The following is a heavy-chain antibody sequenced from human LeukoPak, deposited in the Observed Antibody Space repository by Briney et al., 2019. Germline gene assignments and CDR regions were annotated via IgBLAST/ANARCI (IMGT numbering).Heavy chain of an antibody. CDR3: AREITFGGVIVYEPLY. V-gene: IGHV3-30*02. CDR2: IRYDGSNK. J-gene: IGHJ4*02. D-gene: IGHD3-16*02. Sequence: PGGSLRLSCAASGFTFSSYGMHWVRQAPGKGLEWVAFIRYDGSNKYYADSVKGRFTISRDNSKNTLYLQMNSLRAEDTAVYYCAREITFGGVIVYEPLYWGQGTLVTVSS. CDR1: GFTFSSYG.